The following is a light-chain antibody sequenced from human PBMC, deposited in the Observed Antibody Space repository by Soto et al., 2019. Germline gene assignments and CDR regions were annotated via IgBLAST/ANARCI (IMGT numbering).Light chain of an antibody. V-gene: IGLV1-40*01. J-gene: IGLJ1*01. CDR3: QSYDSSLFV. Sequence: SLLTPPPSVSVSPGQRVTISCTGSSSNIGAGYDVHWYQQLPGTAPKLRIYINVNRPSGVPDRFSGSKSGTSASLDITGLQAEDEADYYCQSYDSSLFVCGTGTKVTVL. CDR2: INV. CDR1: SSNIGAGYD.